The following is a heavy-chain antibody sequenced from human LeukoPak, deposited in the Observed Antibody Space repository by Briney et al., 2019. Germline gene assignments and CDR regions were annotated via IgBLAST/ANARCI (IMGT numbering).Heavy chain of an antibody. CDR2: IWYDGSNK. J-gene: IGHJ4*02. Sequence: GGSLRLSCAASGFTFSSYGMHWVRQAPGKGLEWVAVIWYDGSNKYYADSVKGRFTISRDNSKNTLYLQMNSLRAEDTAVYYCTKEVGPPDYWGQGTLVTVSS. CDR1: GFTFSSYG. V-gene: IGHV3-33*06. D-gene: IGHD2-2*01. CDR3: TKEVGPPDY.